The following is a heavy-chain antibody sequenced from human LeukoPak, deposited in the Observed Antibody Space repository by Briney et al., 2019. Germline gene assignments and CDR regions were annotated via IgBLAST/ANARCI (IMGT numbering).Heavy chain of an antibody. CDR2: IYYSGST. J-gene: IGHJ4*02. Sequence: SETLSLTCTVSGGSISSYYWSWIRQPPGKGLEWIGYIYYSGSTNYNPSLKSRVTISVDTSKNQFSLKLSSVTAADTAVYYCARAYDSSGYYLYYFDYWGQGTLVTVSS. CDR1: GGSISSYY. D-gene: IGHD3-22*01. CDR3: ARAYDSSGYYLYYFDY. V-gene: IGHV4-59*01.